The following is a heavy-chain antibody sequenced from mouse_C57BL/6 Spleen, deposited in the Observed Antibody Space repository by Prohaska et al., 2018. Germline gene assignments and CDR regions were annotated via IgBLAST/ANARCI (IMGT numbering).Heavy chain of an antibody. V-gene: IGHV5-6*01. Sequence: LKLSCAASGFTFSSYGMSWVRQTPDKRLEWVATISSGGSYTYYPDSVKGRFTTSRDNAKNTLYLQMSSLKSEDTAMYYCARHSNYAMDYWGQGTSVTVSS. J-gene: IGHJ4*01. CDR1: GFTFSSYG. CDR3: ARHSNYAMDY. CDR2: ISSGGSYT.